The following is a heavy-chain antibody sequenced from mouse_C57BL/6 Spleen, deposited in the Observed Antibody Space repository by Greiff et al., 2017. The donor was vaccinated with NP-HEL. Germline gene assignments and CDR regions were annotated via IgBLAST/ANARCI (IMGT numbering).Heavy chain of an antibody. CDR3: ARGVTTVVAKNAMDY. CDR1: GYTFTSYD. CDR2: IYPRDGST. V-gene: IGHV1-85*01. D-gene: IGHD1-1*01. Sequence: VQLQQSGPELVKPGASVKLSCKASGYTFTSYDINWVKQRPGQGLEWIGWIYPRDGSTKYNEKFKGKATLTVDTSSSTAYMELHSLTSEDSAVYFCARGVTTVVAKNAMDYWGQGTSVTVSS. J-gene: IGHJ4*01.